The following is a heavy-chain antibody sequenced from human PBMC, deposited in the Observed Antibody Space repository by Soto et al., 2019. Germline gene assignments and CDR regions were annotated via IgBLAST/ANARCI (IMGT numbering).Heavy chain of an antibody. CDR1: GFTFSSYW. Sequence: EVQLVESGGGLVQPGGSLRLSCAASGFTFSSYWMHWVRQAPGKGLVWVSRINRDGSTTTYADSVKGRFTISRDNAKNTLYLRMNSLRADDTAVYYCARVATGSYNWFDPWGQGTLVTVSS. CDR3: ARVATGSYNWFDP. CDR2: INRDGSTT. V-gene: IGHV3-74*01. J-gene: IGHJ5*02. D-gene: IGHD1-26*01.